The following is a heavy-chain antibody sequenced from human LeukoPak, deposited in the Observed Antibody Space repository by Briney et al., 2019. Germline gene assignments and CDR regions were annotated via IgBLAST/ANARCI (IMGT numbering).Heavy chain of an antibody. Sequence: GGSLRLSCAASGFIFNNYAMSWVRQAPGKGLEWVSSISGTGVTAYYADSVKGRFAISRDNSKNTLHLQMSSLRAEDTALYYCAKDQRFGDLDDYRGQGTLVTVSS. CDR3: AKDQRFGDLDDY. CDR2: ISGTGVTA. CDR1: GFIFNNYA. J-gene: IGHJ4*02. D-gene: IGHD3-10*01. V-gene: IGHV3-23*01.